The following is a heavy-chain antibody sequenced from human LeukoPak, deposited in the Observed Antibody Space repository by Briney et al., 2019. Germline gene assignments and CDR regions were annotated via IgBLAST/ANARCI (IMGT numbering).Heavy chain of an antibody. CDR2: IMYDGTNK. Sequence: GGSLRLSCDASGFIFSRSGMHWVRQAPGKGLEWVAFIMYDGTNKYYGDSLKGRFTISRDNAKNSLYLQMNSLRAEDTAVYYCARDSGYDDAFDIWGQGTMVTVSS. J-gene: IGHJ3*02. D-gene: IGHD5-12*01. CDR3: ARDSGYDDAFDI. CDR1: GFIFSRSG. V-gene: IGHV3-30*02.